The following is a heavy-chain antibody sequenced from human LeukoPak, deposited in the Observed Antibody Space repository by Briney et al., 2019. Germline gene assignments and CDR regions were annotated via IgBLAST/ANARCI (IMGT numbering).Heavy chain of an antibody. CDR1: GFTFSSYG. CDR2: IRYDGSNK. Sequence: GGSLRLSCAASGFTFSSYGMHWVRQAPGKGLEWVAFIRYDGSNKYYADSVKGRFTISRDNSKNTLYLQMNSLRAEDTAVYYCAKDPQKQPVRGSYFDYWGQGTLVTVSS. V-gene: IGHV3-30*02. D-gene: IGHD6-6*01. J-gene: IGHJ4*02. CDR3: AKDPQKQPVRGSYFDY.